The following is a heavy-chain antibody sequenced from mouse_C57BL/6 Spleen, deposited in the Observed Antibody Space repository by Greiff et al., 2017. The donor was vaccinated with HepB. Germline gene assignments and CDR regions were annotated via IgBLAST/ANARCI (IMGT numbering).Heavy chain of an antibody. CDR1: GYSFTSYY. J-gene: IGHJ1*03. Sequence: QVQLQQSGPELVKPGASVKISCKASGYSFTSYYIHWVKQRPGQGLEWIGWIYPGSGNTKYNEKFKGKATLTADTSSSTAYMQLSSLTSEDSAVYDCARGLLWYFDVWGTGTTVTVSS. V-gene: IGHV1-66*01. CDR2: IYPGSGNT. CDR3: ARGLLWYFDV. D-gene: IGHD2-13*01.